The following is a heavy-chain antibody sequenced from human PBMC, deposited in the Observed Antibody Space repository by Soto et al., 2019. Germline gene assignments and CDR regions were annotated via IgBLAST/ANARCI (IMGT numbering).Heavy chain of an antibody. CDR2: IYWDGEK. V-gene: IGHV2-5*02. CDR1: GFSLSTTGVG. CDR3: AHRPWYAFEP. D-gene: IGHD6-13*01. J-gene: IGHJ5*02. Sequence: QITLKESGPTLVKPTQTLTLTCTFSGFSLSTTGVGVGWIRQPPGKALEWLALIYWDGEKRYSPSLKSRLTITKNTSKNQVVLTMTNMDPVDTATYYCAHRPWYAFEPWGQGILVTVSS.